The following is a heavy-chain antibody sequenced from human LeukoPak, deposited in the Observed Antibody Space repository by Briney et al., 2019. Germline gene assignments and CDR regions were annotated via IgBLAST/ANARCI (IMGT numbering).Heavy chain of an antibody. V-gene: IGHV4-59*01. CDR3: ARENGNGG. CDR1: GVSISIYY. J-gene: IGHJ4*02. CDR2: IYYSGST. D-gene: IGHD4-23*01. Sequence: SETLSLTCTVSGVSISIYYWSWIRQPPGKGLEWIGYIYYSGSTNYNPSLKSRVTISVDTSKNQFSLKLSSVTAADTAVYYCARENGNGGWGQGTLVTVSS.